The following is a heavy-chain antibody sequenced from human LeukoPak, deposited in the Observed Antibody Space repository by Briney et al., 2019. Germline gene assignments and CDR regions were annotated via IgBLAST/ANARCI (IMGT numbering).Heavy chain of an antibody. CDR2: INHRGDT. D-gene: IGHD1-1*01. Sequence: SETLSLTCAVYGESFSAYYWSWIRQSPGKXXXXXAEINHRGDTNYNPSVKSRVTISIDTSKNQFSLKVRSLTAADTAVYYCARGPTISETGYFDFWGQGTLVTVSS. V-gene: IGHV4-34*01. CDR3: ARGPTISETGYFDF. CDR1: GESFSAYY. J-gene: IGHJ4*03.